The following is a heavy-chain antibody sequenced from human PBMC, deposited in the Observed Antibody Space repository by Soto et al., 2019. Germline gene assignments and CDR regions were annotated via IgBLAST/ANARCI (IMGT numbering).Heavy chain of an antibody. D-gene: IGHD2-21*02. CDR1: GFTFSSYG. J-gene: IGHJ4*02. V-gene: IGHV3-30*18. Sequence: QVQLVESGGGVVQPGRSRRLSCAASGFTFSSYGMHWVRQAPGKGLEWVAVISYDGSNKYYADSVKGRFTISRDNSKNTLYMQMNSLRAEDTAVYYCANSYCGGDCYPLGDYWGQGTLVTVSS. CDR2: ISYDGSNK. CDR3: ANSYCGGDCYPLGDY.